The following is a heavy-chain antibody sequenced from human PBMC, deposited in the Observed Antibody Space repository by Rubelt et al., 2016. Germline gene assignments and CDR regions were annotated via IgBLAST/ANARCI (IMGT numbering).Heavy chain of an antibody. Sequence: EVQLLESGGGLVQPGESLRLSCAASGFTFSSYAMSWVRQAPGKGLEWVSAISGSGGSTYYADSVKGRFTISRDNSKNTLYLQMNSLRAEDTAVYYCAKPVSSGSGSHYYYYGMDVWGQGTTVTVSS. D-gene: IGHD3-10*01. CDR1: GFTFSSYA. CDR2: ISGSGGST. V-gene: IGHV3-23*01. CDR3: AKPVSSGSGSHYYYYGMDV. J-gene: IGHJ6*02.